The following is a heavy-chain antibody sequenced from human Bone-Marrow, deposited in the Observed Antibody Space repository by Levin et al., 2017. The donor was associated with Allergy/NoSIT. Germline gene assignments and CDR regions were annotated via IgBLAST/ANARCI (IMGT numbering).Heavy chain of an antibody. CDR3: ARLARPAGVYDIGDALDI. D-gene: IGHD3-22*01. CDR1: GFAFSNYA. CDR2: THFGGRST. Sequence: GASVKVSCASSGFAFSNYAFNWVRQAPGKGLEWVSATHFGGRSTHYADSVKGRFTISRDSSKNTVYLEMSSLRVEDTAVYYCARLARPAGVYDIGDALDIWGQGTTVTVS. V-gene: IGHV3-23*01. J-gene: IGHJ3*02.